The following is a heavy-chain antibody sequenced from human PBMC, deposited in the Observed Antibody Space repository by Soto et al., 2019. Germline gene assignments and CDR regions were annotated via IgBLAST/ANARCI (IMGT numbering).Heavy chain of an antibody. V-gene: IGHV3-21*06. CDR3: ARGGETARKY. CDR2: INDRSKYI. CDR1: GFSFSKYS. J-gene: IGHJ4*02. D-gene: IGHD5-18*01. Sequence: PCGSMRLSCAAAGFSFSKYSMNWVRQAQGKGLEWVSSINDRSKYIYYADSVKGRFTISRDNAINSLYLQMNSLRAEDTAVYYCARGGETARKYWGQGTLV.